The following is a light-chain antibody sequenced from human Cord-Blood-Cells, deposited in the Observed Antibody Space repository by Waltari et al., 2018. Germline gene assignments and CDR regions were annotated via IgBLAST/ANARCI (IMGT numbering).Light chain of an antibody. J-gene: IGKJ1*01. Sequence: DIQMTQSPSSLSASVGDRVTITCRASQSISSYLNWYQQKPGKAPKLLIYAASSLQSGVPSRFSGSGSGTDFTLTISSLQPEDFATYYCQQSYNTGWTFGQGTKVEIK. CDR3: QQSYNTGWT. CDR2: AAS. V-gene: IGKV1-39*01. CDR1: QSISSY.